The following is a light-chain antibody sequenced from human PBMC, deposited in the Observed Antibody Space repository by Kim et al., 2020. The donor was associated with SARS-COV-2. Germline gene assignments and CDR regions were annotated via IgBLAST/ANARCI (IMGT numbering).Light chain of an antibody. Sequence: KVTISCSGSSSNIGKFSVSWYQQLPGTAPKLLIYANERRPSGIPDRFSGSKSGTSATLVITGLQTGDEADYYCGTWDNSRGGVFGGGTQLTVL. CDR2: ANE. CDR3: GTWDNSRGGV. V-gene: IGLV1-51*01. CDR1: SSNIGKFS. J-gene: IGLJ3*02.